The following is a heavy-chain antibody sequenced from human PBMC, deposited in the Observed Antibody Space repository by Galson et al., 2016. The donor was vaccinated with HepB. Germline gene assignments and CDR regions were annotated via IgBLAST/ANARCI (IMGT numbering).Heavy chain of an antibody. J-gene: IGHJ3*02. CDR2: INPNSGGT. V-gene: IGHV1-2*04. CDR3: ARHRWYCSVTSCQKGSAFDI. Sequence: CKASGYTFSGYFIHWVRQAPGQGLEWMGWINPNSGGTNYAQKFQDSVTMTRDTSISTAYMELSRLRSDDTAVYYCARHRWYCSVTSCQKGSAFDIWGQGTMVTVSS. CDR1: GYTFSGYF. D-gene: IGHD2-2*01.